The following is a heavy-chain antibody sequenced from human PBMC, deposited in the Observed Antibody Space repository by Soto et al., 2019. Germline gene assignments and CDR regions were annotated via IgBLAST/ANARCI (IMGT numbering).Heavy chain of an antibody. J-gene: IGHJ4*02. D-gene: IGHD5-18*01. CDR3: ARGYSYAPTYDY. V-gene: IGHV4-31*03. Sequence: SETLSLTCTVSGGSISSGVYYWSWIRQHPGKGLEWIGYIYYSGSTYYNPSLKSRVTISVDTSKNQLSLKLSSVTAADTAVYYCARGYSYAPTYDYWGQGTLVTVSS. CDR1: GGSISSGVYY. CDR2: IYYSGST.